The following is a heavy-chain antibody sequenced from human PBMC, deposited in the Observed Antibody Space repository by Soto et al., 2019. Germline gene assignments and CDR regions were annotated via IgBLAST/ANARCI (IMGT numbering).Heavy chain of an antibody. CDR3: ARDVIVGNYVTYYYGMDV. V-gene: IGHV4-59*01. Sequence: SETLSLTCTVSGGSISSYYWSLIRQPPGKGLEWIGYIYYSGSTNYNPSLKSRVTISVDTSKNQFSLKLSSVTAADTAVYYCARDVIVGNYVTYYYGMDVWGQGTTVTVSS. J-gene: IGHJ6*02. D-gene: IGHD3-16*02. CDR2: IYYSGST. CDR1: GGSISSYY.